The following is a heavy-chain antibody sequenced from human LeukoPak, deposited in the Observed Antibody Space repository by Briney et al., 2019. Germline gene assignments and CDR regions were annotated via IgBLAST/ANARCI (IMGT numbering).Heavy chain of an antibody. CDR1: GGSFSGYY. D-gene: IGHD2-2*01. Sequence: SETLSLTCAVYGGSFSGYYWSWTRQPPGKGLEWIGEINHSGSTNYNPSLKSRVTISVDTSKNQFSLKLSSVTAADTAVYYCARLGYCSSTSCYLDLWEFDPWGQGTLVTVSS. CDR3: ARLGYCSSTSCYLDLWEFDP. J-gene: IGHJ5*02. CDR2: INHSGST. V-gene: IGHV4-34*01.